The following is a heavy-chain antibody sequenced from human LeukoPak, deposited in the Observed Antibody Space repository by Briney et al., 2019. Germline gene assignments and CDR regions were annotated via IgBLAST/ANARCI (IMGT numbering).Heavy chain of an antibody. CDR3: AIAYCGVDCYSPDYGMDV. V-gene: IGHV4-39*07. Sequence: SETLSLTCTGSGGSISSSSYYWGGIRQPPGKGLEWIGSIYYSGSTYYNPSLKSRVTISVDTYTNQFSLKLSSVTAADTAVYYCAIAYCGVDCYSPDYGMDVWGQGTTVTVSS. CDR1: GGSISSSSYY. CDR2: IYYSGST. D-gene: IGHD2-21*02. J-gene: IGHJ6*02.